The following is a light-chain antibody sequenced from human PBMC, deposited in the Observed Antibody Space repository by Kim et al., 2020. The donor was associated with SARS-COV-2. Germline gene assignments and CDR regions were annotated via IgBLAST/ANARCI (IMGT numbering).Light chain of an antibody. CDR2: EDN. J-gene: IGLJ3*02. CDR1: SGSIASNY. CDR3: QSYDSSKWV. V-gene: IGLV6-57*01. Sequence: GNTVTISCTRSSGSIASNYVQWYQQRPGSSPTTVVHEDNQRPSGVPDRFAGSSESSSVSASLTISGLKTEDEADYYCQSYDSSKWVFGGGTLLTVL.